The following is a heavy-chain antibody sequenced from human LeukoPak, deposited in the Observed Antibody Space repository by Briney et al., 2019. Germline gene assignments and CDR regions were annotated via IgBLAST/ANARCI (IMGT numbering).Heavy chain of an antibody. D-gene: IGHD1-26*01. V-gene: IGHV4-34*01. CDR3: ARWGEWELLHYFDY. Sequence: SETLSLTCAVYGGSFSGYYWSWIRQPPGKGLEWIGEINHSGSTNYNPSLKSRVTISVDTSKNQFSLKLSSVTAADTAVYYCARWGEWELLHYFDYWGQGTLVTVSS. CDR2: INHSGST. J-gene: IGHJ4*02. CDR1: GGSFSGYY.